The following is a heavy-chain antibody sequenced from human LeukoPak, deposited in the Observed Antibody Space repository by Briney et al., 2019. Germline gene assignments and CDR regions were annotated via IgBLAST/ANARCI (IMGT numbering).Heavy chain of an antibody. CDR2: INVGTGNA. CDR3: ARWYGPNMVFDC. Sequence: ASVKVSCKASGYTFTEDAVHWVRQAPGQGLEWLGWINVGTGNAKYSEKFQGGVIVTRDTSANTVYMELTSLRFEDTATYYCARWYGPNMVFDCWGQGTLVTVSS. CDR1: GYTFTEDA. V-gene: IGHV1-3*01. D-gene: IGHD2-8*01. J-gene: IGHJ4*02.